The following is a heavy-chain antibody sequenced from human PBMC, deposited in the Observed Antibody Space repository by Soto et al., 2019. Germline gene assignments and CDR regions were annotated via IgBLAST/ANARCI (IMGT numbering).Heavy chain of an antibody. Sequence: GGWMRLSCAACGLTFSDFYMSWIRQARGKGLEWVSYISSSSRHTPYAESVKGRFTTSRENAKNSLYLQMNSVRAEDTAVYYGPPFMTPGAPLTTFSFDYEGQCALV. J-gene: IGHJ4*02. CDR2: ISSSSRHT. V-gene: IGHV3-11*03. D-gene: IGHD3-16*01. CDR3: PPFMTPGAPLTTFSFDY. CDR1: GLTFSDFY.